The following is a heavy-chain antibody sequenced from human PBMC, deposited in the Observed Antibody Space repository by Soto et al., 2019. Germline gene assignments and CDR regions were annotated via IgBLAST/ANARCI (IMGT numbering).Heavy chain of an antibody. V-gene: IGHV1-69*13. CDR1: GGTFSSYA. CDR3: AIAAAGIYYYYYGMDV. J-gene: IGHJ6*02. CDR2: IIPIFGTA. Sequence: SVKVSCKASGGTFSSYAISWVRQAPGQGLEWMGGIIPIFGTANYAQKFQGRVTITADESTSTAYMELSSLRSEDTAVYYCAIAAAGIYYYYYGMDVWGQGTTVTAP. D-gene: IGHD6-13*01.